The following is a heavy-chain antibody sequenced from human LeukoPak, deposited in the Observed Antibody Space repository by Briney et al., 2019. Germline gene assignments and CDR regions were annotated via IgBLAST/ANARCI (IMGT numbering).Heavy chain of an antibody. CDR1: GGTFSSYA. J-gene: IGHJ4*02. D-gene: IGHD5-24*01. V-gene: IGHV1-69*04. Sequence: SVKVSCKASGGTFSSYAISWVRQAPGQGLEWMGRIISILGIANYAQKFQGRVTITADKSTSTAYMELSSLRSEDTAVYYCARGDGYNYDFDYWGQGTLVTVSS. CDR3: ARGDGYNYDFDY. CDR2: IISILGIA.